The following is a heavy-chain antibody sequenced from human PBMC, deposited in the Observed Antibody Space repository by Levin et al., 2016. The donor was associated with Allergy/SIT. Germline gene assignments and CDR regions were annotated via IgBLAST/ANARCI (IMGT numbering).Heavy chain of an antibody. J-gene: IGHJ4*02. CDR3: ARDSFDTKGAFDY. CDR2: INPAGNT. V-gene: IGHV1-46*01. Sequence: VRQAPGQGLEWMGIINPAGNTRYAQKFQGRVTMTRDTPTTTVYMELRSLTSEDTAIYFCARDSFDTKGAFDYWGQGTLVTVSS. D-gene: IGHD2-8*01.